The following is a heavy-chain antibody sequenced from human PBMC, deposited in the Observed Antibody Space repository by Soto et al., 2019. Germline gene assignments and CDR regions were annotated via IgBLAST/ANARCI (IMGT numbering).Heavy chain of an antibody. D-gene: IGHD3-3*01. CDR3: ARVRDWFDH. Sequence: TSETLSLTCAVYGGSFSGYYWNWIRQPPGKGLEWIGEIDHSGYTNYNPSLKSRVTISVDTSKNQLSLRLTSVTAADTAVYYCARVRDWFDHWGQGTLVTVSS. CDR1: GGSFSGYY. V-gene: IGHV4-34*01. J-gene: IGHJ5*02. CDR2: IDHSGYT.